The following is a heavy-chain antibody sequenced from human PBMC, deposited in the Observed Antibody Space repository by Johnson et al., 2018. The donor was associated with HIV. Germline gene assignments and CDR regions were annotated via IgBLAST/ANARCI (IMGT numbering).Heavy chain of an antibody. V-gene: IGHV3-9*01. CDR3: ARPRRGMATNRDAFDI. CDR1: GFTFDDYA. D-gene: IGHD5-24*01. CDR2: ISWNSGSI. Sequence: EVQLVESGGGLVQPGRSLRLSCAASGFTFDDYAMHWVRQAPGKGLEWVSGISWNSGSIGYADSVKGRFTISRDNAKKSLYLQMNRLRAEDTAVYYCARPRRGMATNRDAFDIWGQGTMVTVSS. J-gene: IGHJ3*02.